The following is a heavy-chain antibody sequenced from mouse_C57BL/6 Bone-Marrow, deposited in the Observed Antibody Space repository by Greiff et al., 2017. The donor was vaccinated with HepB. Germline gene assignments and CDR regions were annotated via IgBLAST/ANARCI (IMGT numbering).Heavy chain of an antibody. CDR3: ARNFPTVVDAMDY. CDR2: MWTGGGT. J-gene: IGHJ4*01. CDR1: GFSLTSYA. Sequence: VKLVESGPGLVAPSQSLSITCTVSGFSLTSYAISWVRQPPGKGLEWLGVMWTGGGTNYNSALKSRLSISKDNSKSQVILKMNSLQTDDTARYYCARNFPTVVDAMDYWGQGTSVTVSS. D-gene: IGHD1-1*01. V-gene: IGHV2-9-1*01.